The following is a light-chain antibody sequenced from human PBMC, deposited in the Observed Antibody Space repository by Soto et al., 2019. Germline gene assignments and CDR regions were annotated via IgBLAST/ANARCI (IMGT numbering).Light chain of an antibody. Sequence: DIQITQSPSTLSSSVLERFTITCRASQSISSWLAWYQQKPGKAPNLLIYDASNLESGVPSRFSGSGSGTEFTLTISSLQPDDFATYYCQQYNSYWTFGQGTKV. CDR2: DAS. J-gene: IGKJ1*01. CDR3: QQYNSYWT. V-gene: IGKV1-5*01. CDR1: QSISSW.